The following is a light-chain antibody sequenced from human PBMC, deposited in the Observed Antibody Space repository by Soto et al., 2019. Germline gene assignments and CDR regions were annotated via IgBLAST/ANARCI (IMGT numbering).Light chain of an antibody. CDR3: SSYTSSSTLVL. J-gene: IGLJ2*01. CDR1: SSDVGGYNY. V-gene: IGLV2-14*01. Sequence: QSALTQPASVSGSPGQSITISCTGTSSDVGGYNYVSWHQQHPGKAPKLMIYDVSNRPSGVSNRFSGSKSGNTASLTISGLQAEDEADYYCSSYTSSSTLVLFGGGTKLTVL. CDR2: DVS.